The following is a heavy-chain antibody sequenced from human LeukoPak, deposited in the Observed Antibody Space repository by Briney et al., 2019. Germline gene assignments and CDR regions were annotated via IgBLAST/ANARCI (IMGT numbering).Heavy chain of an antibody. CDR1: GYTFTNYA. CDR3: APTKWLVPLDS. V-gene: IGHV1-18*01. Sequence: ASVRVSCKASGYTFTNYAINWVRQAPGQGLEWMGWISTHNGDTNYAQKFLGRVTMTTGTSANTAYMDLRSLRSDDTAVYYCAPTKWLVPLDSWGQGTLVTVSS. J-gene: IGHJ4*02. CDR2: ISTHNGDT. D-gene: IGHD6-19*01.